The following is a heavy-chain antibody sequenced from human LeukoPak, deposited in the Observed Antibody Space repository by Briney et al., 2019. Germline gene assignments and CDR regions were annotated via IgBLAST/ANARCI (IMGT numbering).Heavy chain of an antibody. CDR2: ISSSGSTI. CDR1: GFTFSSYE. CDR3: ARDRSAGREGGGMDV. D-gene: IGHD2-15*01. Sequence: GGSLRLSCAASGFTFSSYEMNWVRQAPGQGLEWVSYISSSGSTIYYADSVKGRFTISRDNAKNSLYLQMNSLRAEDTAVYDCARDRSAGREGGGMDVWGKGTTVTVSS. J-gene: IGHJ6*04. V-gene: IGHV3-48*03.